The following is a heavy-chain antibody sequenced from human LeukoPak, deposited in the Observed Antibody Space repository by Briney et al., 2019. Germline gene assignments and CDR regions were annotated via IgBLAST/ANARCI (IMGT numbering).Heavy chain of an antibody. D-gene: IGHD3-22*01. CDR1: GFTFSTYA. J-gene: IGHJ4*02. V-gene: IGHV3-23*01. CDR3: AKAMSTDHYDSRGFYRVDFDS. Sequence: GGSLRLSCAASGFTFSTYAMSWVRRAPGKGLEWVSALTNSGGSGGVTYYADSVKGRFIISRDNSKSTLYLQLSSLRAEDTAVYYCAKAMSTDHYDSRGFYRVDFDSWGQGTLVTVSS. CDR2: LTNSGGSGGVT.